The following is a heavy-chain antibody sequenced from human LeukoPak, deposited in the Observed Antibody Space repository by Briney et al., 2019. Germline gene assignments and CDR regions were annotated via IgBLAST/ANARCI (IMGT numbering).Heavy chain of an antibody. D-gene: IGHD6-19*01. Sequence: GGSLRLSCTASGSAFSVYAMGWLRQPPGKGLEWVSTINANSGTTSYAASVRGRFTISRDNSKNTLYLQLNTLRADDTATYYCAKPISGGLAVTADWFHPWGQGTLVVVSS. V-gene: IGHV3-23*01. CDR3: AKPISGGLAVTADWFHP. J-gene: IGHJ5*01. CDR2: INANSGTT. CDR1: GSAFSVYA.